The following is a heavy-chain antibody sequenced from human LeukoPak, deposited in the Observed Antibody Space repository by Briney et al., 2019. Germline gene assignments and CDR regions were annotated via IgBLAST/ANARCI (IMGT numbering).Heavy chain of an antibody. V-gene: IGHV4-59*01. CDR2: IYYSGSA. J-gene: IGHJ4*02. CDR1: GGSLSSYY. Sequence: SETLSLTCTVSGGSLSSYYWSLIRQPPGEGLEWIGYIYYSGSAKYNPSLKSRVTISVDTSKNQFSLKLSSVTAGDTAVYYCARAPGRATAGTHFDFWGQGTLVTVSS. CDR3: ARAPGRATAGTHFDF. D-gene: IGHD6-13*01.